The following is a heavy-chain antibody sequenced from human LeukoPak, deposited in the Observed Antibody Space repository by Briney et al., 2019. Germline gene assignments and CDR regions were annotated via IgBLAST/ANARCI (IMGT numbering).Heavy chain of an antibody. CDR1: GFTFIIYS. Sequence: GGALRLSCAASGFTFIIYSRSGVRQAPGEGVEWGSAISGSVGSRYYAESVKGGFTISRENAKNSLYMKMKRLRAEEPAVYYCARDNWIEANYFDYWGPGTLVTVSS. CDR3: ARDNWIEANYFDY. V-gene: IGHV3-23*01. J-gene: IGHJ4*02. D-gene: IGHD1-20*01. CDR2: ISGSVGSR.